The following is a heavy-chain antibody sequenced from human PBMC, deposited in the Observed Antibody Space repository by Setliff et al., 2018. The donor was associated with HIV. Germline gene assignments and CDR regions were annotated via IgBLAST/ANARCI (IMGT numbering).Heavy chain of an antibody. V-gene: IGHV1-69*13. CDR3: AASTEMVTFGYSYYYMDV. CDR2: ITPMFGTA. D-gene: IGHD3-16*01. CDR1: GGTFSSFG. J-gene: IGHJ6*03. Sequence: GASVKVSCKASGGTFSSFGISWVRQAPGQGLEWVGGITPMFGTAKYAQKFQGRVTITADESTSTVYMEMSSLRSEDTAVYYCAASTEMVTFGYSYYYMDVWGKGTTFTVSS.